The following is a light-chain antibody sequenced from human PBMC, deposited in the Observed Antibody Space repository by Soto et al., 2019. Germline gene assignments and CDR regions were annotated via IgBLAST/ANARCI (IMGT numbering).Light chain of an antibody. Sequence: QSVLTQPPSASGTPGQRVTISCSGSSSNIGAKTVSWYQQLPGTAPKLLIYGNNQRPSGVPDRFSGSKSDTSASLAISGLQSEDEADYYCSAWDDSLNGAVFGGGTQLTVL. CDR3: SAWDDSLNGAV. CDR1: SSNIGAKT. CDR2: GNN. J-gene: IGLJ7*01. V-gene: IGLV1-44*01.